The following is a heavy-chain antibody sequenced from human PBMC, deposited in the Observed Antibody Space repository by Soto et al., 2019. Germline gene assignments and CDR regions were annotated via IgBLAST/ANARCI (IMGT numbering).Heavy chain of an antibody. CDR1: GVSITPYY. V-gene: IGHV4-59*01. Sequence: QVQLQESGPGLVKHSETLSLTCTVSGVSITPYYWTWIRHPPGKGLEWIGYVYQTGNTYYTPSLKSRVTISLDPSKNQVSLRLKSVTAADTAVYYCAREQYNWKLWGQGTLVTSP. CDR3: AREQYNWKL. D-gene: IGHD1-20*01. CDR2: VYQTGNT. J-gene: IGHJ4*02.